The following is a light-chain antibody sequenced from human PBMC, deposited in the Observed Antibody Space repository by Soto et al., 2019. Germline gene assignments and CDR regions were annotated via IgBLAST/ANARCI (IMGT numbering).Light chain of an antibody. CDR2: TAS. CDR1: QSLSSY. Sequence: DIQMTQSPSSVSASVGDRVTITCRASQSLSSYLNWYQQKPGKAPKLLLYTASTLQSGVPSRFTGSGSGAEFTLTISSLQPDDFASYYCQQSYSTPYTFGQGTKLEIK. J-gene: IGKJ2*01. V-gene: IGKV1-39*01. CDR3: QQSYSTPYT.